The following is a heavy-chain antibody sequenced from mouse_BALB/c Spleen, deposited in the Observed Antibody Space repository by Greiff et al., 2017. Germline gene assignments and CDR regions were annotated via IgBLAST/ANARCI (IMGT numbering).Heavy chain of an antibody. Sequence: VQLQQSGAELVKPGASVKMSCKASGYTFTSYWMHWVKQRPGQGLEWIGVIDPSDSYTSYNQKFKGKATLTVDTSSSTAYMQLSSLTSEDSAVYYCTRGLLHYYAMDYWGQGTSVTVSS. CDR2: IDPSDSYT. J-gene: IGHJ4*01. D-gene: IGHD2-3*01. CDR3: TRGLLHYYAMDY. CDR1: GYTFTSYW. V-gene: IGHV1S127*01.